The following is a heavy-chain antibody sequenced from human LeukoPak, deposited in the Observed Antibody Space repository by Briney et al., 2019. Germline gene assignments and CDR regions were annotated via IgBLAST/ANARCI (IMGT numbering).Heavy chain of an antibody. CDR1: GFTFSSYW. CDR3: ARGRPHGNDY. CDR2: IASDGSST. Sequence: GGSLRLSCAASGFTFSSYWMNWVRQAPGKGLAWVSRIASDGSSTTYADSVKGRFSISRDNAKNTLYLQMNSLRGEDTAVYYCARGRPHGNDYRGQGTLVTVSS. J-gene: IGHJ4*02. D-gene: IGHD4-23*01. V-gene: IGHV3-74*01.